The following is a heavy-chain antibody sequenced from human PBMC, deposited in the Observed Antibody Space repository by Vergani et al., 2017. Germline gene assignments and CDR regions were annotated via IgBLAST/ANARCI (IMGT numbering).Heavy chain of an antibody. V-gene: IGHV3-9*02. CDR3: AKDLGTSSGGGWFDP. CDR2: ISWNSNSI. Sequence: EVQLEESGGGLVLPGRSLRLSCVVSGFTSAGYAMHWVRQAPGKGLEWVSGISWNSNSIVYADSVKGRFTISRDNAKNSLYLQMNSLRAEDTALYYCAKDLGTSSGGGWFDPWGQGTLVTVSS. D-gene: IGHD6-6*01. CDR1: GFTSAGYA. J-gene: IGHJ5*02.